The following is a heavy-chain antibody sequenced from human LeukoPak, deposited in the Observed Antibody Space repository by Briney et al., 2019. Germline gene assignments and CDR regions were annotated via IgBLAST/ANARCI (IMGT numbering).Heavy chain of an antibody. Sequence: GGSLRLSCAASGFTFSSYGMHWVRQAPGKGLEWVAVIWYDGSNKYYADSVKGRFTISRDNSKNTLYLQMNSLRPEDTAVYYCARALYRGYYFDYWGQGTLVTVSS. J-gene: IGHJ4*02. D-gene: IGHD3-16*01. V-gene: IGHV3-33*01. CDR1: GFTFSSYG. CDR2: IWYDGSNK. CDR3: ARALYRGYYFDY.